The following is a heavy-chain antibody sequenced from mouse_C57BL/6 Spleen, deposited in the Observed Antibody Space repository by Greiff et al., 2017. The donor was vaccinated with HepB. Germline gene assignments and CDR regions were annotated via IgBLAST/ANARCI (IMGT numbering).Heavy chain of an antibody. D-gene: IGHD2-4*01. CDR3: ANYDYDVWFAY. V-gene: IGHV5-17*01. J-gene: IGHJ3*01. CDR1: GFTFSDYG. CDR2: ISSGSSTI. Sequence: DVKLQESGGGLVKPGGSLKLSCAASGFTFSDYGMHWVRQAPEKGLEWVAYISSGSSTIYYADTVKGRFTISRDNAKNTLFLQMTSLMSEDTAMYYCANYDYDVWFAYWGQGTLVTVSA.